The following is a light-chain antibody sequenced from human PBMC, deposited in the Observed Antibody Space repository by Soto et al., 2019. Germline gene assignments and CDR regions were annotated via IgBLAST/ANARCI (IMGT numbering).Light chain of an antibody. CDR1: SSDVDDYNY. CDR3: TSSLSNSVVV. V-gene: IGLV2-14*01. J-gene: IGLJ3*02. CDR2: GVS. Sequence: QSALTQPASVSGSPGQSITISCSGTSSDVDDYNYVSWYQQHPGKAPKLMIYGVSHRLSGVSNRFSGSNSGYTASLTISGLQDEDEADYYCTSSLSNSVVVFGGGTQLTVL.